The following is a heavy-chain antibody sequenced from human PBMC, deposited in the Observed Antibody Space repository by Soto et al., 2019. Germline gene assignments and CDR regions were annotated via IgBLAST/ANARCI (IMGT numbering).Heavy chain of an antibody. CDR2: FYHSGST. Sequence: ASETLSLTCTVSHSSISSDYYWGWIRQPPGTGLEWIGSFYHSGSTHYNPSLKSRVTISGDTSRNQFSLKLASVTAADTAVYFCARFPAYWGQGILVTVSS. CDR3: ARFPAY. CDR1: HSSISSDYY. J-gene: IGHJ4*02. V-gene: IGHV4-38-2*02.